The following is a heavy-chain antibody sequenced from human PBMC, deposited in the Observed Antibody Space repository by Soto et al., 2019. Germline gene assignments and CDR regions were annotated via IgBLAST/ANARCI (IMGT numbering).Heavy chain of an antibody. J-gene: IGHJ6*03. Sequence: SVKVSCKASGGTFSSYTISWVRQAPGQGLEWMGRIIPILGIANYAQKFQGRVTITADKSTSTAYMELSSLRSLDTAVYYCARGSGSYYYYYMDVWGKRTTVTVSS. CDR3: ARGSGSYYYYYMDV. CDR2: IIPILGIA. D-gene: IGHD3-10*01. V-gene: IGHV1-69*02. CDR1: GGTFSSYT.